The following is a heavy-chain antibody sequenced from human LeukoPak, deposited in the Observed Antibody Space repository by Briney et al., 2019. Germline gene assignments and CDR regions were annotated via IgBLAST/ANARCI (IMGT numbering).Heavy chain of an antibody. V-gene: IGHV4-59*08. D-gene: IGHD1-1*01. CDR1: GGSISTYY. Sequence: SETLSLTCTVSGGSISTYYWNWIRQPPGKGLEWIGYVSYSGSTSYNPSLKSRVTISVDTSENQFSLKLTSVTAADTAVYYCARPGRDDTDDWNFDLWGRGTLVTVSS. CDR2: VSYSGST. J-gene: IGHJ2*01. CDR3: ARPGRDDTDDWNFDL.